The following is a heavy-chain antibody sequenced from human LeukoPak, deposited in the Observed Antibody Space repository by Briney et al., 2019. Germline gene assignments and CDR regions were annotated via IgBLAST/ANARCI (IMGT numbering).Heavy chain of an antibody. CDR3: ARSASRYFDWFDY. V-gene: IGHV5-51*01. D-gene: IGHD3-9*01. CDR2: IYPRDSDT. CDR1: GYIFTNYW. J-gene: IGHJ4*02. Sequence: WESLKISCKCSGYIFTNYWIGWVRQLPGKGLECRGIIYPRDSDTRYIPSSQGQVTISADKSINTAYLQWSSLKASDTAIYYCARSASRYFDWFDYWGQGTLVTVSS.